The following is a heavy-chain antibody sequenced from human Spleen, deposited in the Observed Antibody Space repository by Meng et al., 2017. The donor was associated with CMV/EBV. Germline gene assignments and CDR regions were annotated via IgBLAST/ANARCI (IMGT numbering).Heavy chain of an antibody. Sequence: LRLSCTVSGGSISSGGYYWSWIRQHPGKGLEWIGYIYYSGSTYYNPSLKSRVTISVDTSKNQFSLKLSSVTAADTAVYYCARNPSLYSSGRQFDYWGQGTLVTVSS. J-gene: IGHJ4*02. CDR3: ARNPSLYSSGRQFDY. D-gene: IGHD3-22*01. CDR2: IYYSGST. V-gene: IGHV4-31*03. CDR1: GGSISSGGYY.